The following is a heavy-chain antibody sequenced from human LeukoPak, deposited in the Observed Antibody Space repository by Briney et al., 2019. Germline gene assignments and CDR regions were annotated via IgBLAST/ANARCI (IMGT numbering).Heavy chain of an antibody. Sequence: SETLSLTCTVSGGSISSYYLSWIRQPPGKGLEWIGYIYYSGSTNYNPSLKSRVTISVDTSKNQFSLKLSSVTAADTAVYYCARGGGYFDYWGQGTLVTVSS. CDR1: GGSISSYY. V-gene: IGHV4-59*01. J-gene: IGHJ4*02. D-gene: IGHD3-10*01. CDR3: ARGGGYFDY. CDR2: IYYSGST.